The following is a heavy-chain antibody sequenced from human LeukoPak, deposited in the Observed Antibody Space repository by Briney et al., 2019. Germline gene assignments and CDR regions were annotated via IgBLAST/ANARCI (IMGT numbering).Heavy chain of an antibody. V-gene: IGHV1-18*04. D-gene: IGHD6-13*01. CDR2: ISAYNGNT. CDR1: GYTFTSYG. Sequence: VKVSCKASGYTFTSYGISWVRQAPGQGLEWMGWISAYNGNTNYAQKLQGRVTMTTGTSTSTAYMELRSLRSDDTAVYYCARAKQQLGSGYYYYGMDVWGKGTTVTVSS. J-gene: IGHJ6*04. CDR3: ARAKQQLGSGYYYYGMDV.